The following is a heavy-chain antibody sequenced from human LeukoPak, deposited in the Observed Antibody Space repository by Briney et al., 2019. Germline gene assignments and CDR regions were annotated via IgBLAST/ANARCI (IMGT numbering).Heavy chain of an antibody. J-gene: IGHJ5*02. CDR2: ISSSSSYI. V-gene: IGHV3-21*01. D-gene: IGHD6-13*01. Sequence: GGSLRLSCAASGFTFSSYSMNWVRQAPGKGLEWVSSISSSSSYIYYADSVKGRFTISRDNAKNSLYLQMNSLRAEDTAVYYCARGSIAAAGIWFDPWGQGTLVTVSS. CDR3: ARGSIAAAGIWFDP. CDR1: GFTFSSYS.